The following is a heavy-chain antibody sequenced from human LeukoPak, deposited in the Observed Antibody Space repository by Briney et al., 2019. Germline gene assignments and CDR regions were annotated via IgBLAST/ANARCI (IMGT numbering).Heavy chain of an antibody. CDR3: ARAIGRYYYDSSGYQFPPYFDY. D-gene: IGHD3-22*01. V-gene: IGHV3-11*06. J-gene: IGHJ4*02. CDR2: ISSSSSYT. CDR1: GFTFSDYY. Sequence: PGGSLRLSCAASGFTFSDYYMSWIRQAPGKGLEWVSYISSSSSYTNYAESVKGRFTISRDNAKNSLYLQMNSRRAEDTAVYYCARAIGRYYYDSSGYQFPPYFDYWGQGTLVTVSS.